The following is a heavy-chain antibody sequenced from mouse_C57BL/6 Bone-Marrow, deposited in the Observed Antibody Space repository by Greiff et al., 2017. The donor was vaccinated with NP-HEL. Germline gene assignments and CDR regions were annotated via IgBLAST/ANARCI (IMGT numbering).Heavy chain of an antibody. Sequence: EVQLVESGGGLVKPGGSLKLSCAASGFTFSSYAMSWVRQTPEKRLEWVATISDGGSYTYYPDNVKGRFTISRDNAKNNLYLQMSHLKSEDTAMYYCARHFDYGSSTFAYWGQGTLVTVSA. CDR2: ISDGGSYT. CDR1: GFTFSSYA. CDR3: ARHFDYGSSTFAY. D-gene: IGHD1-1*01. J-gene: IGHJ3*01. V-gene: IGHV5-4*01.